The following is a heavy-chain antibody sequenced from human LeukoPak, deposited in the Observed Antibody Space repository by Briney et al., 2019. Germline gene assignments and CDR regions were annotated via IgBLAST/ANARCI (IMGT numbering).Heavy chain of an antibody. CDR1: GGSISSYY. Sequence: SETLSLTCTVSGGSISSYYWSWIRQPAGKGLEWIGRIYTSGSTNYNPPLKSRVTMSVDTSKNQFSLKLSSVTAADTAVYYCARVVAGYSSGLGLYWYFDLWGRGILVTVSS. CDR2: IYTSGST. V-gene: IGHV4-4*07. D-gene: IGHD6-19*01. J-gene: IGHJ2*01. CDR3: ARVVAGYSSGLGLYWYFDL.